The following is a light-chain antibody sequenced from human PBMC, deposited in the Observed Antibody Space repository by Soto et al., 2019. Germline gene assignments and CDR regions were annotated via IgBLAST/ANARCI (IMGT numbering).Light chain of an antibody. CDR2: GDN. J-gene: IGLJ2*01. V-gene: IGLV1-40*01. CDR3: QYYDSSLGHVV. CDR1: SSNIGSYFD. Sequence: QSVLTQPPSVSGAPGQRVTIPCTGSSSNIGSYFDVHWYQQLPGTVPKLLIYGDNNRPSGVPDRFSGSKSGTSASLAITGLHAEDEDDYYCQYYDSSLGHVVFGGGTKLTVL.